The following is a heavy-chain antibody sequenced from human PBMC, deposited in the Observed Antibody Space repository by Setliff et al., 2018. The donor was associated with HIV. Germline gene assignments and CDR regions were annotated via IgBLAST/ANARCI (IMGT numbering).Heavy chain of an antibody. CDR1: GFAFSGHQ. CDR3: ARRRGYCSGGECPGKSFDI. V-gene: IGHV3-7*01. J-gene: IGHJ3*02. Sequence: GGSLRLSCAASGFAFSGHQMSWVRQAPGKGLEWVAKIKQDGSDKYYVDSVKGRFTISRDNAKNSLYLQMNTLRAEDTAVYYCARRRGYCSGGECPGKSFDIWGQGTMVTVSS. CDR2: IKQDGSDK. D-gene: IGHD2-15*01.